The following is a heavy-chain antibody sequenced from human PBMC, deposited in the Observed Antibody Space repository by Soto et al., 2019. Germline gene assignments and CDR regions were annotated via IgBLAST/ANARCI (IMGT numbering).Heavy chain of an antibody. J-gene: IGHJ6*02. D-gene: IGHD1-26*01. V-gene: IGHV1-69*01. CDR3: ARGLLPYYYYGMDV. CDR2: IIPIFGTA. CDR1: GGTFSSYA. Sequence: QVQLVQSGAEVKKPGSSVKVSCKASGGTFSSYAISWVRQAPGQGLEWMGGIIPIFGTATYAQKSPGRVTSTADEATSTAYMELSSLRSEDTAVYYCARGLLPYYYYGMDVWGQGTTVTVSS.